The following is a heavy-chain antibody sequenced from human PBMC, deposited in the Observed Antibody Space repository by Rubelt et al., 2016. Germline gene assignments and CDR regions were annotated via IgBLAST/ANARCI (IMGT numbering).Heavy chain of an antibody. CDR2: IYSGGST. D-gene: IGHD6-6*01. Sequence: CGGGLVQPGGSLRLSCAASGFTVSSNHMSWVRQAPGKGLEWVSLIYSGGSTYYADSVKGRFTISRDNSKNTVYLQMNSLRAEDTAVYYCAATYSSSSSVDYWGQGTLVTVSS. CDR1: GFTVSSNH. V-gene: IGHV3-66*01. CDR3: AATYSSSSSVDY. J-gene: IGHJ4*02.